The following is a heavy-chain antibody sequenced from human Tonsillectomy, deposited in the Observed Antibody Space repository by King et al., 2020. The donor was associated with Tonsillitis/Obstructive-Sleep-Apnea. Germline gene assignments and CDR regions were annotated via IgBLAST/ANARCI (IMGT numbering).Heavy chain of an antibody. D-gene: IGHD3/OR15-3a*01. CDR3: ARESYDFWSGYFIRPTWFDT. V-gene: IGHV4-59*01. Sequence: VQLQESGPGLVKPSETLSLTCTVSGGSISSYYWSWIRQPPGKGLEWIGYIYYSGSTNYNPSLKSRVTISVDTSKNQFSLKLSSVTAADTAVYYCARESYDFWSGYFIRPTWFDTWGQGTLVTVSS. J-gene: IGHJ5*02. CDR2: IYYSGST. CDR1: GGSISSYY.